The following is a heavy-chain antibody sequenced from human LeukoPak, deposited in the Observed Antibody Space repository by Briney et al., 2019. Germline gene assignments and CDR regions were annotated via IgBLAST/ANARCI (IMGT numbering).Heavy chain of an antibody. D-gene: IGHD6-13*01. CDR3: AKSGALAGQQLGSALGY. Sequence: SLRLSCAASGFTFRRYGMHWVRQAPGKGLEWVAVISYDGSNKYYADSVKGRFTISRDNSKDTLYLQMNTLRAEDAAVYYCAKSGALAGQQLGSALGYWGQGTLVTVSS. J-gene: IGHJ4*02. CDR1: GFTFRRYG. V-gene: IGHV3-30*18. CDR2: ISYDGSNK.